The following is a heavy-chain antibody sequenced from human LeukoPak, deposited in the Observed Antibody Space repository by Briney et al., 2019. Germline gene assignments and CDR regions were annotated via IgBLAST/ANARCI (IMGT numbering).Heavy chain of an antibody. V-gene: IGHV4-30-4*01. CDR3: ARCITLLREDLGY. D-gene: IGHD3-10*01. J-gene: IGHJ4*02. CDR1: GDSISRGDYC. Sequence: SQTLSLTCTVSGDSISRGDYCWNWLRQPPGKGLEWIGYIYYSGSTYYNPSLKSRITMSLDTSKNQFSLKLTSVTAADTAVYFCARCITLLREDLGYWGQGTLVTVSS. CDR2: IYYSGST.